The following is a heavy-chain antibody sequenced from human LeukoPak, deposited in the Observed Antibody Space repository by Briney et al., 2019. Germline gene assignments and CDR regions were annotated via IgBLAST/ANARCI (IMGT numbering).Heavy chain of an antibody. CDR1: GFTFSSYS. CDR3: TTSPSRSPFHI. Sequence: GGSLRLSCADSGFTFSSYSMHWVRQAPGEGLQWVSSISDDSNYIFYADSVKGRFTISRDNAKNSLFLQMNSLRAEDTALYYRTTSPSRSPFHIWGQGTMVTVSS. J-gene: IGHJ3*02. CDR2: ISDDSNYI. V-gene: IGHV3-21*01.